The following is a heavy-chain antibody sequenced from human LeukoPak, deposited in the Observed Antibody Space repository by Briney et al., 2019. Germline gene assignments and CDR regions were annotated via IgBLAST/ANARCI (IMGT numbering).Heavy chain of an antibody. D-gene: IGHD3-10*01. CDR3: ARLHMVRGVISSGNDY. CDR2: IIPIFGTA. CDR1: GGIFSSYA. V-gene: IGHV1-69*01. Sequence: GASVKVSCKASGGIFSSYAISWVRQAPGQGLEWMGGIIPIFGTANYAQKFQGRVTITADESTSTAYMELSSLRSEDTAVYYCARLHMVRGVISSGNDYWGQGTLVTVSS. J-gene: IGHJ4*02.